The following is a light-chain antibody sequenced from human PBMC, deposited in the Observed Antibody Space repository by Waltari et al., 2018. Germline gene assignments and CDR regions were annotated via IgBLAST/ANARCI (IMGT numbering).Light chain of an antibody. Sequence: DIVLTQSPATLSLSPGERATLSCRSSQSVTNYLAWYQLKPGQAPRLLIYDASNRATVIPARFSGSGSGTDFTLTISNLEPEDSAVYYFQHRSKWPLTFGGGTKVEIK. CDR1: QSVTNY. J-gene: IGKJ4*01. CDR3: QHRSKWPLT. V-gene: IGKV3-11*01. CDR2: DAS.